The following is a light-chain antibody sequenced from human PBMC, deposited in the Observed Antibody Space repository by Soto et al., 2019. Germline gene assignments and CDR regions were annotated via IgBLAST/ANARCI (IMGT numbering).Light chain of an antibody. CDR2: AAS. J-gene: IGKJ4*01. V-gene: IGKV1-39*01. Sequence: DIQMTQSPSSLSASVGDRVTITCRTSQSISSYLNWYQQKPGKAPKLLISAASNLQSGVPSRFSGSGSGTDFTLTISSLQPEDFATYYCQQSYSTPLTFGGGTKVE. CDR1: QSISSY. CDR3: QQSYSTPLT.